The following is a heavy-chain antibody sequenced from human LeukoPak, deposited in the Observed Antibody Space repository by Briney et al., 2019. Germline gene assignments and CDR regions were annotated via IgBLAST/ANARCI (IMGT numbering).Heavy chain of an antibody. J-gene: IGHJ4*02. D-gene: IGHD2-8*01. CDR1: GTSITSYY. V-gene: IGHV4-59*08. Sequence: SETLSLTCTVSGTSITSYYWNWIRQAPGQGPEWIGYGHYSGNTKYNPPLKSRVTISVDTSKNQFSLRLSSVTAADTAVYFCAKWASDNRAFDLWGQGTLVTVPS. CDR2: GHYSGNT. CDR3: AKWASDNRAFDL.